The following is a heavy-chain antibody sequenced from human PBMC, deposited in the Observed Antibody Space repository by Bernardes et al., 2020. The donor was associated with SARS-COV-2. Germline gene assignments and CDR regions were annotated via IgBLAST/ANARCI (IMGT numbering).Heavy chain of an antibody. Sequence: GGSLRLSCAASGFTFDDYGMSWVLQAPGKGLEWVSGINWNGGSTGYADSVKGRFTISRDNAKNSLYLQMNSLRAEDTALYHCATEIGYSSGWYGLWGQGTLVTVSS. CDR3: ATEIGYSSGWYGL. V-gene: IGHV3-20*01. J-gene: IGHJ5*02. D-gene: IGHD6-19*01. CDR1: GFTFDDYG. CDR2: INWNGGST.